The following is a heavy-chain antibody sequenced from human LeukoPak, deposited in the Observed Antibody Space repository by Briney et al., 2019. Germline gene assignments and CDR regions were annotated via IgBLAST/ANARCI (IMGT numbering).Heavy chain of an antibody. CDR2: ISSSSSTI. V-gene: IGHV3-48*01. CDR3: ARGYSRYYYYMDV. Sequence: GGSLRLSCAASGFTFSSYSMNWVRQAPGKGLGWVSYISSSSSTIYYADSVKGRFSISRDNAKNSLYLQMNSLRAEDTAVYYCARGYSRYYYYMDVWGKGTTVTVSS. D-gene: IGHD2-2*02. J-gene: IGHJ6*03. CDR1: GFTFSSYS.